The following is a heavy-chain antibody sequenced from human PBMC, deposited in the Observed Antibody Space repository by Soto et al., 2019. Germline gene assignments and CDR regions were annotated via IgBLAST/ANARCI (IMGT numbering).Heavy chain of an antibody. CDR3: ARGALTVNNYYYGMDV. Sequence: GGSLRLSCAASGFTFSSYAMSWVRQAPGKGLEWVSAISGSGGSTYYADSVKGRFTFSRDNSKNTLYLQMNSLRAEDTAVYYCARGALTVNNYYYGMDVWGQGTTVTVSS. CDR2: ISGSGGST. J-gene: IGHJ6*02. CDR1: GFTFSSYA. V-gene: IGHV3-23*01. D-gene: IGHD4-17*01.